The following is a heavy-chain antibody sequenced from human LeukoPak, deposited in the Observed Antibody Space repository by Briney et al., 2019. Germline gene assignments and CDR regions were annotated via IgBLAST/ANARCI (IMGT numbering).Heavy chain of an antibody. V-gene: IGHV4-34*01. Sequence: PSETLSLTCAGYGWSFNDYYWNWVRQPPGRGLEWIGEINARGDTNYNPSLKSRVTISVDSSKNQFSLKLSSVTAADTAVYYCARLSGVIGLDAFDIWGQGTMVTVSS. CDR2: INARGDT. J-gene: IGHJ3*02. CDR1: GWSFNDYY. D-gene: IGHD3-10*01. CDR3: ARLSGVIGLDAFDI.